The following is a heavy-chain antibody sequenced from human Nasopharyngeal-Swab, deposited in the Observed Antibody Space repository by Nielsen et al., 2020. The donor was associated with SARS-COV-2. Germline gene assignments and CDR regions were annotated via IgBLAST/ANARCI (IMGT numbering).Heavy chain of an antibody. Sequence: GESLKISCAASGFTFSDYYMSWIRQAPGKGLEWVSYISSSGSTIYYADSVKGRFTISRDNAKNSLYLQMNSLRAEDTAVYYCARDGGIAVAGTDYWGQGTPVTVSS. D-gene: IGHD6-19*01. V-gene: IGHV3-11*04. CDR1: GFTFSDYY. J-gene: IGHJ4*02. CDR2: ISSSGSTI. CDR3: ARDGGIAVAGTDY.